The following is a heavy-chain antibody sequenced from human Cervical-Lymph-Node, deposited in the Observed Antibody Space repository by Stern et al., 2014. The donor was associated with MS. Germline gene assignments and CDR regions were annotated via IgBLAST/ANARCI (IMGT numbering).Heavy chain of an antibody. CDR3: ARGSDT. D-gene: IGHD2-15*01. CDR2: IKEYGSET. Sequence: EVQLVESGGGLVQPGGSLRLSCAASGFTFSSYWMNWVRQAPGKGLEWVANIKEYGSETYYGDSVKGRFPISRDNAKNSLYLQMNSLRAEDTAVYYCARGSDTWGQGTLVTVSS. CDR1: GFTFSSYW. J-gene: IGHJ5*02. V-gene: IGHV3-7*01.